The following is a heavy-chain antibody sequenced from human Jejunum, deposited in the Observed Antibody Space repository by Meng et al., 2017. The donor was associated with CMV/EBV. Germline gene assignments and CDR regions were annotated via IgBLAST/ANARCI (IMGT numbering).Heavy chain of an antibody. CDR3: ARGPVILQWLHVQPHWFDP. Sequence: FTSYGTNCVQQATERGHEWREWMNTNSANQGYAQKCQGRITITRNNSKRTAYMELGTLRYEDRDVYDCARGPVILQWLHVQPHWFDPWGQGTLVTVSS. D-gene: IGHD3-22*01. CDR2: MNTNSANQ. J-gene: IGHJ5*02. CDR1: FTSYG. V-gene: IGHV1-8*03.